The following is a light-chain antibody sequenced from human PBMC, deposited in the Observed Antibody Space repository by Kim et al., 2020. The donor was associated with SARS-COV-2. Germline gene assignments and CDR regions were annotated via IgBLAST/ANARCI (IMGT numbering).Light chain of an antibody. CDR3: GSYTVTKTLV. V-gene: IGLV2-8*01. CDR1: SGDVGAYNY. J-gene: IGLJ3*02. Sequence: GQSVTISCTGTSGDVGAYNYASWYQQHPGKAPKLIVYEVDKRTSGVPDRFSGAKSGNTASLTVSGLRAEDEAIYYCGSYTVTKTLVFGGGTQLTVL. CDR2: EVD.